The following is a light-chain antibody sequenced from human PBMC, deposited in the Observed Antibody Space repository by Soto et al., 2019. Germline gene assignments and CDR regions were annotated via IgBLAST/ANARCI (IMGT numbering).Light chain of an antibody. CDR1: QSISSY. J-gene: IGKJ4*01. Sequence: DLQKTQSPSSLSASVGDRVTITCRASQSISSYLNWYQQKPGKAPKLLIYAASSLQSGVPSRFSGSGSGTDFTLTISSLQPEDFATYYCQQSYSTPLTFGGGTKVEIK. CDR2: AAS. V-gene: IGKV1-39*01. CDR3: QQSYSTPLT.